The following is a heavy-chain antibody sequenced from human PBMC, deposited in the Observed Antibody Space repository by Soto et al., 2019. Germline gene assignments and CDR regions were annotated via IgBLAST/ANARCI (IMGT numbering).Heavy chain of an antibody. CDR1: GGSISSGAYS. V-gene: IGHV4-30-2*01. CDR3: ARGIEVPGNYGVDV. Sequence: PSETLSLTCAVSGGSISSGAYSWSWIRQPPGKGQEWIGYIYPGASTYYNPSLKSRVTISVDRSKNQFSLKLSSVTAADTAVYYCARGIEVPGNYGVDVWGQGTTVTVSS. D-gene: IGHD2-2*01. CDR2: IYPGAST. J-gene: IGHJ6*02.